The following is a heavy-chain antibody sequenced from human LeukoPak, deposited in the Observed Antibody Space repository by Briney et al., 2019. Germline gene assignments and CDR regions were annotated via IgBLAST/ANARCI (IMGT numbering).Heavy chain of an antibody. CDR1: GFTFNNYA. J-gene: IGHJ3*02. CDR3: AKVYDSSGYYFPDAFDI. D-gene: IGHD3-22*01. Sequence: GGSLRLSCAASGFTFNNYAMSWFRQAPGKGLEWVANIKQDGSEKYYVDSVKGRFTISRDNAKNSLYLQMNSLRAEDTAVYYCAKVYDSSGYYFPDAFDIWGQGTMVTVSS. V-gene: IGHV3-7*01. CDR2: IKQDGSEK.